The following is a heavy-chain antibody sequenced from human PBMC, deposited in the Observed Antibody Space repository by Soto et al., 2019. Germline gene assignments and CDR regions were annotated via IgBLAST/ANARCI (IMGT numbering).Heavy chain of an antibody. CDR3: ARKRGYLGYYYGMDV. D-gene: IGHD3-10*01. J-gene: IGHJ6*02. Sequence: SVKVSCKASGGTFSSYAISWVRQAPGQGLEWMGGIIPIFGTASYAQKFQGRVTTTADKSTSTAYMELSSLRSEDTAVYYCARKRGYLGYYYGMDVWGQGTTVTVSS. CDR1: GGTFSSYA. V-gene: IGHV1-69*06. CDR2: IIPIFGTA.